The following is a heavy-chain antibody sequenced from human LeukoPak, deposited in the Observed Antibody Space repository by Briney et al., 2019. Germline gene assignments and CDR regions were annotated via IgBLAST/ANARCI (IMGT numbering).Heavy chain of an antibody. CDR3: AKDITEYSSSCFDY. CDR1: GFTFSSYG. Sequence: PGGSLRLSCAASGFTFSSYGMHWVRQAPGKGLEWVAVIWYDGSNKYYADSVKGRFTISRDNSKNTLYLQMNSLRAEDTAVYYCAKDITEYSSSCFDYWGQGTLVTVSS. V-gene: IGHV3-30*02. J-gene: IGHJ4*02. CDR2: IWYDGSNK. D-gene: IGHD6-6*01.